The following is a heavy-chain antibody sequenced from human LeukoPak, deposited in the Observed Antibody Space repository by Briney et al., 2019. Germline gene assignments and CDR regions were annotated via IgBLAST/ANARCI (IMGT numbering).Heavy chain of an antibody. Sequence: GGSLRLSCAASGFTFSSYSMNWVRQAPGKGLEWVSSISSSSSYIYYADSVKGRFTISRDNAKNSLYLQMNSLRAEDTAVYYCAREIYGDGTPDAFDIWGQGTMVTVSS. D-gene: IGHD1-14*01. CDR3: AREIYGDGTPDAFDI. J-gene: IGHJ3*02. CDR2: ISSSSSYI. CDR1: GFTFSSYS. V-gene: IGHV3-21*01.